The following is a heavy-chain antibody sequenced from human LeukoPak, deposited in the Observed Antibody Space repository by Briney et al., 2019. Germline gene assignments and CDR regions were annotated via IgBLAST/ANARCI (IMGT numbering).Heavy chain of an antibody. V-gene: IGHV3-7*03. CDR2: IKQDGSET. Sequence: GGSLRLSCVASGFTFSNYWMSWVRQAPGKRPQWVANIKQDGSETYYVDSVKGRFTISRDNAKNSLYLQMNSLRAEDTAVYYCAREIYYDSSGYYHPWGQGTLVTVSS. D-gene: IGHD3-22*01. J-gene: IGHJ5*02. CDR3: AREIYYDSSGYYHP. CDR1: GFTFSNYW.